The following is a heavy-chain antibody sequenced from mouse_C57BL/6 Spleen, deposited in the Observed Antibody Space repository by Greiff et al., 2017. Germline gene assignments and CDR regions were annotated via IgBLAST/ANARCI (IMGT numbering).Heavy chain of an antibody. CDR1: GYTFTDYY. J-gene: IGHJ2*01. CDR2: INPNNGGT. D-gene: IGHD1-3*01. V-gene: IGHV1-26*01. Sequence: VQLQQSGPELVKPGASVKISCKASGYTFTDYYMNWVKQSHGKSLEWIGDINPNNGGTSYNQKFKGKATLTVDKSSSTAYMELRSLTSEDSAVYYCAGVNYYFDYWGQGTTLTVSS. CDR3: AGVNYYFDY.